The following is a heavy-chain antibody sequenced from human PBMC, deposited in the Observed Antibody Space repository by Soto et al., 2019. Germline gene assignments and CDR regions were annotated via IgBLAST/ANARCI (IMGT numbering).Heavy chain of an antibody. CDR3: TRLEESWPGRHQVLSYYMDV. V-gene: IGHV3-73*01. Sequence: EVQLVESGGGLVQPGGSLKLSCAASGFTFSGSAMHWVRQASGKGLEWVGRIRSRPNSYATTYAASVIGRFTISRDDSKNTAYLQMSSLRTEDTAVYYCTRLEESWPGRHQVLSYYMDVWGKGTTVTVSS. CDR1: GFTFSGSA. D-gene: IGHD2-2*01. J-gene: IGHJ6*03. CDR2: IRSRPNSYAT.